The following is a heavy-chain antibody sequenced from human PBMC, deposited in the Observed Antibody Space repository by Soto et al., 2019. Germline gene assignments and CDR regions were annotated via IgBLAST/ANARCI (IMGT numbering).Heavy chain of an antibody. J-gene: IGHJ5*02. CDR2: IDPSSGGT. Sequence: QVQLVQSGPEVKKPGASVKVSCEASGFTFTDYYIHWVRQAPGQGLEWMGWIDPSSGGTKSAQKFQGRVTMTRDTSISAAYMDLSGLTSADTAVYYCLGGIFRGSWGQGALVIVSS. CDR3: LGGIFRGS. D-gene: IGHD2-8*02. CDR1: GFTFTDYY. V-gene: IGHV1-2*02.